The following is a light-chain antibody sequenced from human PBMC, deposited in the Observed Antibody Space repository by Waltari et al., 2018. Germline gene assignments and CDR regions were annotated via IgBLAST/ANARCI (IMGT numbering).Light chain of an antibody. J-gene: IGLJ3*02. CDR3: LLSYSGARWV. V-gene: IGLV7-46*01. Sequence: QAVVTQEPSVTVSPGGTVTLTCGSSTGAVTSGHFPYWFQQKPGQAPRTLIYDTSNKHSLTPARFSGSLLGGKAALTLSGAQLEDEAEYYCLLSYSGARWVFGGGTTLTVL. CDR1: TGAVTSGHF. CDR2: DTS.